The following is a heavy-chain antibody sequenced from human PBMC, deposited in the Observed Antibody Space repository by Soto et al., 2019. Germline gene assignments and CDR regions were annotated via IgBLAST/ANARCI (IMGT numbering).Heavy chain of an antibody. CDR3: ARDQYDSIENFVGYYYGMDV. D-gene: IGHD3-22*01. J-gene: IGHJ6*02. CDR1: GGSISSGGYY. V-gene: IGHV4-31*03. CDR2: IYYSGST. Sequence: QVQLQESGPGLVKPSQTLSLTCTVSGGSISSGGYYWSWIRQHPGKGLEWIGYIYYSGSTYYNPSLKSRVTISVDTAKNQFSLKLSSVTAADTAVYYCARDQYDSIENFVGYYYGMDVWVQGSTVTVSS.